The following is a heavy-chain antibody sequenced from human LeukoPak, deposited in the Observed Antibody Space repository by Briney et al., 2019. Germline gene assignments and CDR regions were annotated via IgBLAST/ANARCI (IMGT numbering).Heavy chain of an antibody. CDR3: AHDNYYDSSGNDAFDI. CDR1: GFSLSTSGVG. J-gene: IGHJ3*02. D-gene: IGHD3-22*01. CDR2: IYWDDDK. Sequence: SGPTLVNPTQTLTLTCTFSGFSLSTSGVGVGWIRQPPGKALEWLALIYWDDDKRYSPSLKSRLTITKDTSKNQVVLTMTNMDPVDTATYYCAHDNYYDSSGNDAFDIWGQGTMVTVSS. V-gene: IGHV2-5*02.